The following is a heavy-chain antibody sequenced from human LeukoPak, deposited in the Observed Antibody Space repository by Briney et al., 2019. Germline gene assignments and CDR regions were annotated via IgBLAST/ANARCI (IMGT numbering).Heavy chain of an antibody. D-gene: IGHD3-10*01. Sequence: PGGSLRLSCVASGFSLSGYWMYWVRQAPGKGLMYISRNNGDGSTTNYADLVKGRFTMSRDNVKNTLYLQMNSLRAEDTAVYYCARDALPLINYAFDIWGQGTMVTVSS. CDR2: NNGDGSTT. J-gene: IGHJ3*02. CDR1: GFSLSGYW. V-gene: IGHV3-74*01. CDR3: ARDALPLINYAFDI.